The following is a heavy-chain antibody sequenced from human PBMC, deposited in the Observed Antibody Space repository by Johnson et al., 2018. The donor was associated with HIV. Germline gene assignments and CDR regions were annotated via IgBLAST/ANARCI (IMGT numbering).Heavy chain of an antibody. J-gene: IGHJ3*02. Sequence: VQLVESGGGVVRPGGSLRLSCAASGFTFSSYAMSWVRQAPGKGLEWVSAISGSGGSTYYADSVKGRFTISRDNSKNTLYLQMNSLRAEDTAVYYCAKDMGEREKEEWPSDYYVFAIWGEVGSFDIWGQGTMVTVSA. CDR2: ISGSGGST. D-gene: IGHD3-3*01. V-gene: IGHV3-23*04. CDR3: AKDMGEREKEEWPSDYYVFAIWGEVGSFDI. CDR1: GFTFSSYA.